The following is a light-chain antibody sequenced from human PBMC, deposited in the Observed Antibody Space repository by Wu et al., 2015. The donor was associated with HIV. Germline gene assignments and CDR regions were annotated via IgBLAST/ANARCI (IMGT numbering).Light chain of an antibody. CDR1: QSISTAY. Sequence: XCTTSQSISTAYVAWYQQEPSQAPRLLIYGASNRATGIPGRFSGSGSGTDFTLTIAGLEPEDFAVYYCQQFSYSPGSFGPGTTVDIK. V-gene: IGKV3-20*01. CDR2: GAS. CDR3: QQFSYSPGS. J-gene: IGKJ3*01.